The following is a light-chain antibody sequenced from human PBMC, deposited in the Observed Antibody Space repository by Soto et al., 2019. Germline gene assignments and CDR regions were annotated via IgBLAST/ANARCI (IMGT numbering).Light chain of an antibody. J-gene: IGLJ3*02. V-gene: IGLV1-44*01. CDR2: SNN. Sequence: QSVLTQPPSASGTPGQRVTISCSGSSSNIGSNTVNWYQQLPGTAPKLLIYSNNQRPSGVPDRFSGSKSGTSASLAISGLQSEDEADYCCAAWDDSLNWVFGGGTKVTVL. CDR3: AAWDDSLNWV. CDR1: SSNIGSNT.